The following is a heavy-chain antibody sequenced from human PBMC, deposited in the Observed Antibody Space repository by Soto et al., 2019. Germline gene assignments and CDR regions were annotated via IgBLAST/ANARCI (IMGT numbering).Heavy chain of an antibody. D-gene: IGHD3-16*01. J-gene: IGHJ6*02. V-gene: IGHV3-33*01. Sequence: QVQLVESGGGVVQPGRSLRLSCAASGFTFSLYGMHWVRQAPGKGLEWVAVIWYDGSNKFYADSVKGRFTISRDNSKNTLYLQMNCLRDEDTAVYYCASGLRGISIYGMDVWGQVTTVIVSS. CDR3: ASGLRGISIYGMDV. CDR2: IWYDGSNK. CDR1: GFTFSLYG.